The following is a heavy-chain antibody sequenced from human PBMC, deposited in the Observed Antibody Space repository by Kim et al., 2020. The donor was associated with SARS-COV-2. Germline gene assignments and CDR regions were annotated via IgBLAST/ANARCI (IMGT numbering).Heavy chain of an antibody. J-gene: IGHJ6*02. D-gene: IGHD2-15*01. V-gene: IGHV1-18*01. CDR1: GYTFTSYG. CDR2: ISAYNGNT. Sequence: ASVKVSCKASGYTFTSYGISWVRQAPGQGLEWMGWISAYNGNTNYAQKLQGRVTMTTDTSTSTAYMELRSLRSDDTAVYYCARDSQARDNFGIYCSGGSCYYYYGMDVWGQGTTVTVSS. CDR3: ARDSQARDNFGIYCSGGSCYYYYGMDV.